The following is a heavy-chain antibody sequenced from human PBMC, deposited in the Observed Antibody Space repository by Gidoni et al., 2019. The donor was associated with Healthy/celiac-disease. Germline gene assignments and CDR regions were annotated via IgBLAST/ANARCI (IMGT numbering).Heavy chain of an antibody. CDR3: ARVSSGWYGGTFDY. J-gene: IGHJ4*02. D-gene: IGHD6-19*01. CDR2: INPNSGGT. Sequence: QVQLVPSGAEVKKPGASVKVSCTASVYTFTGYYMHWVRQAPGQGLEWMGWINPNSGGTNYAQKFQGWVTMTRDTSISTAYMELSRLRSDDTAVYYCARVSSGWYGGTFDYWGQGTLVTVSS. CDR1: VYTFTGYY. V-gene: IGHV1-2*04.